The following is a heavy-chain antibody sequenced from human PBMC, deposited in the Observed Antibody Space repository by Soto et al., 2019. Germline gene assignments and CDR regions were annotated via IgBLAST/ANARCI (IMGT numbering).Heavy chain of an antibody. J-gene: IGHJ5*02. CDR2: ISYDGSNK. CDR1: GFTFSSYG. CDR3: AKDLMGGGST. Sequence: PGGSLRLSCAASGFTFSSYGMHWVRQAPGKGLEWVAVISYDGSNKYYADSVKGRFTISRDNSKNTLYLQMNSLRAEDTAVYYCAKDLMGGGSTWGQGTLVTVSS. V-gene: IGHV3-30*18. D-gene: IGHD1-26*01.